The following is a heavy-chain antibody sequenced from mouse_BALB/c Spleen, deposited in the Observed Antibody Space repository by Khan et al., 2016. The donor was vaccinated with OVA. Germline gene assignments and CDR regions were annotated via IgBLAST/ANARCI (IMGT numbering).Heavy chain of an antibody. J-gene: IGHJ3*01. Sequence: VQLQQSGTVLARPGTSVKMSCKASGYTFTSYWMHWVKQRPGQGLEWIGAIHPGNSDTSYNQKFKGKAKLTAVTSTSTAYMEISSLTNEDSAVYYCTRFGYLFAYWGQGTLVTVSA. V-gene: IGHV1-5*01. CDR1: GYTFTSYW. CDR2: IHPGNSDT. CDR3: TRFGYLFAY. D-gene: IGHD2-2*01.